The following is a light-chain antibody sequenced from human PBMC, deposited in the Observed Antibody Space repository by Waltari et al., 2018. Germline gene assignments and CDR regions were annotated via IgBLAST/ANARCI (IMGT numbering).Light chain of an antibody. Sequence: QSALTQPPSASGSPGQSVTISCTGTSSDVGGYNSVSWYQQHPGKAPKLMIYEVTKRRSGVPDRFSGSKSDNTASLTVSGLQTEDEADYYCSSYGGGNYVIFGGGTKLTVL. CDR1: SSDVGGYNS. J-gene: IGLJ2*01. CDR2: EVT. CDR3: SSYGGGNYVI. V-gene: IGLV2-8*01.